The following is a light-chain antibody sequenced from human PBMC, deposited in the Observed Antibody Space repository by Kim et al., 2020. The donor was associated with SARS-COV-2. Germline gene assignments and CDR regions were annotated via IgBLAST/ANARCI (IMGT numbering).Light chain of an antibody. CDR2: AVS. Sequence: DIHMSQSPSSLSASVGDSVTITCRAIQDISNYLAWFQHKPGKAPKALIYAVSGLQSGVPSRFSGSRSGTDFTLTISSLQPEDFATYYCQQYDSYPLTFGGGTKVDIK. CDR1: QDISNY. CDR3: QQYDSYPLT. V-gene: IGKV1-16*01. J-gene: IGKJ4*01.